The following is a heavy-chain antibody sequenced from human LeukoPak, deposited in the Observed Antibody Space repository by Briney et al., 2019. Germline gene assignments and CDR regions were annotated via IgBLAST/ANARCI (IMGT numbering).Heavy chain of an antibody. V-gene: IGHV3-9*01. CDR2: ISWNSGSI. CDR3: AKEDRGAFDI. CDR1: GFTFDDYA. J-gene: IGHJ3*02. D-gene: IGHD1-26*01. Sequence: GGSLRLSCAASGFTFDDYAMHWVRQAPGKGLEWVSGISWNSGSIGYADSVKGRFTTSRDNAKNSLYLQMNSLRAEDTALYYCAKEDRGAFDIWGQGTMVTVSS.